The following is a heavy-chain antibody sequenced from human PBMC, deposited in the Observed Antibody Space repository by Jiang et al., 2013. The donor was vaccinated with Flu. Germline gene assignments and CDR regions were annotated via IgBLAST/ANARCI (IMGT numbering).Heavy chain of an antibody. CDR3: ARENSGTYLWAYFFDY. Sequence: GDSVRSRSYFWTWIRQPPGKGLEWLGNIHYSGSTNYNPSLKSRLTVSVDTSKNQFSLRLRSVTAADTAVYYCARENSGTYLWAYFFDYWGRGSLITVSS. V-gene: IGHV4-61*01. J-gene: IGHJ4*02. CDR2: IHYSGST. D-gene: IGHD1-26*01. CDR1: GDSVRSRSYF.